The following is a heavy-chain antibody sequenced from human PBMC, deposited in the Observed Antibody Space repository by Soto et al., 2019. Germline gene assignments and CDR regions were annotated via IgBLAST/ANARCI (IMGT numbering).Heavy chain of an antibody. CDR3: ARHRGPAPVY. J-gene: IGHJ4*02. V-gene: IGHV4-39*01. D-gene: IGHD3-10*01. Sequence: LSLTCTVSGGSISGYYWTWIRQPPGKGLEWVGSLFYGGTTDYNPSLKSRLTMSLDTSKNHFSLKLRSVTAADTAVYYCARHRGPAPVYWGQGTLLTVSS. CDR1: GGSISGYY. CDR2: LFYGGTT.